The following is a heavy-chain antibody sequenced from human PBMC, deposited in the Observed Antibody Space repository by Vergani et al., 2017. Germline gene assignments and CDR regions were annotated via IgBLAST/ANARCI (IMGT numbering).Heavy chain of an antibody. D-gene: IGHD4-11*01. J-gene: IGHJ2*01. CDR1: GFTFSNAW. V-gene: IGHV3-15*01. CDR3: TKASVTTYFDL. Sequence: EVQLVESGGGLVKPGGSLRLSCAASGFTFSNAWMSCVRQAPGKGLEWVGRIKSKTDGGTTDYAATVKGRFTISRDDSKNTLYLQMNSLKTEDTAVYYCTKASVTTYFDLWGRGTLVTVSS. CDR2: IKSKTDGGTT.